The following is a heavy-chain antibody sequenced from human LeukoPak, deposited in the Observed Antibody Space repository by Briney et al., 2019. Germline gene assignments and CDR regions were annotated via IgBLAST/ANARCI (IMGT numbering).Heavy chain of an antibody. D-gene: IGHD3-9*01. CDR2: ISYDGNNK. V-gene: IGHV3-30*03. J-gene: IGHJ4*02. Sequence: GGSLRLSCAASGFTFRTSVMHWVRQAPGKGLEWVAVISYDGNNKYYADSVKGRFTISRDNSKNTLYVQMNSLRAEDTAVYYCARVGSGDILTGYYPLFDYWGQGTLVTVSS. CDR1: GFTFRTSV. CDR3: ARVGSGDILTGYYPLFDY.